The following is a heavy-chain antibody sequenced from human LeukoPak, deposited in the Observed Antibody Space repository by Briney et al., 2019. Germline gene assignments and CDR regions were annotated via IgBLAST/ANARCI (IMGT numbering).Heavy chain of an antibody. Sequence: GESLQISCQGSGSSFTSYWIGWVRQLPGEGLEWMGIIYPGDSDTRYSPSFQGQVPISADKSISTAYLQWSSLKSSDTAIYSCARQANSIWFDDYWGQGTLVTVSS. CDR2: IYPGDSDT. J-gene: IGHJ4*02. V-gene: IGHV5-51*01. CDR1: GSSFTSYW. D-gene: IGHD2/OR15-2a*01. CDR3: ARQANSIWFDDY.